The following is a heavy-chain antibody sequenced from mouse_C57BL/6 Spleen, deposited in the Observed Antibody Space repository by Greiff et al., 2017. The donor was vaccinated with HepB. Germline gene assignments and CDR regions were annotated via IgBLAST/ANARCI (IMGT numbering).Heavy chain of an antibody. Sequence: DVMLVESGGGLVKPGGSLKLSCAASGFTFSSYTMSWVRQTPEKRLEWVATISGGGGNTYYPDSVKGRFTISRDNAKNTLYLQMSSLRSEDTALYYCARQGTAWFAYWGQGTLVTVSA. CDR3: ARQGTAWFAY. CDR1: GFTFSSYT. V-gene: IGHV5-9*01. D-gene: IGHD4-1*01. J-gene: IGHJ3*01. CDR2: ISGGGGNT.